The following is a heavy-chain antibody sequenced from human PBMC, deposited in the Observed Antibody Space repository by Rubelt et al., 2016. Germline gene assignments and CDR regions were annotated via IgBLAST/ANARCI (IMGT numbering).Heavy chain of an antibody. V-gene: IGHV4-34*13. CDR3: ARGPYGSGSYLGRRTGPQYYYGMDV. D-gene: IGHD3-10*01. Sequence: NYNPSLNSRVTISVDTSKNQFSLKLSSVTAADTAVYYCARGPYGSGSYLGRRTGPQYYYGMDVWGQGTTVTVSS. J-gene: IGHJ6*02.